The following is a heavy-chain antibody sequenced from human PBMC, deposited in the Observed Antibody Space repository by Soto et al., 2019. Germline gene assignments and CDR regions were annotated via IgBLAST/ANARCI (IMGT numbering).Heavy chain of an antibody. V-gene: IGHV3-30-3*01. J-gene: IGHJ4*02. Sequence: QVQLVESGGGVVQPGRSLRLSCAASGFTFRSYAMHWVRQAPGKGLEWVAVISYDGNNKYYADSVKGRFTISRDNSKHMLYLQMNTLRPEDTGVLYCAREGWISGQIDYWGQGTLVTVSS. D-gene: IGHD5-12*01. CDR1: GFTFRSYA. CDR2: ISYDGNNK. CDR3: AREGWISGQIDY.